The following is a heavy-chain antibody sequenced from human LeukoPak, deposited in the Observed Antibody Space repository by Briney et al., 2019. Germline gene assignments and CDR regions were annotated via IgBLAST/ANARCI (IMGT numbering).Heavy chain of an antibody. Sequence: GGSLRLSCAASGFSFDDFAMHWVRQAPGKGLEWVSGITWNGGTIDYADSVKGRFTISRDNAKNSLYLQMNSLRAEDTALYYCATRYGSGPIADYWGQGTLVTVSS. J-gene: IGHJ4*02. V-gene: IGHV3-9*01. CDR2: ITWNGGTI. CDR1: GFSFDDFA. D-gene: IGHD3-10*01. CDR3: ATRYGSGPIADY.